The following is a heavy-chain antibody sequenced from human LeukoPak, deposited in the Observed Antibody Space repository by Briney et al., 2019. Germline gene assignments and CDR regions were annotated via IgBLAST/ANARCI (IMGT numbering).Heavy chain of an antibody. V-gene: IGHV5-51*01. CDR2: IYPGDSDT. J-gene: IGHJ4*02. CDR3: ARSDCGGDCYNAAFNY. CDR1: GYRISSYW. D-gene: IGHD2-21*02. Sequence: GESLRISCKASGYRISSYWIAWVRQMPGKGLEWMGIIYPGDSDTRYSPSFQGHVTISADRSLNTAYLQWSSLKDSDTAMYYCARSDCGGDCYNAAFNYWGQGTLVTVSS.